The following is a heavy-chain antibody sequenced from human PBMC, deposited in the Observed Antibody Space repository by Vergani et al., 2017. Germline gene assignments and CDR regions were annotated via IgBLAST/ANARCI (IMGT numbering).Heavy chain of an antibody. J-gene: IGHJ4*02. CDR3: ASMKWATDFDY. V-gene: IGHV3-21*01. CDR1: GFTFSSYS. Sequence: EVQLVESGGGLVKPGGSLRLSCAASGFTFSSYSMKWVRQAPGKGLEWVSSISSSSSYIYYADSVKGRFTISRDNAKNSLYLQMNSLRAEDTAVYYCASMKWATDFDYWGQGTLVTVSS. D-gene: IGHD2-8*01. CDR2: ISSSSSYI.